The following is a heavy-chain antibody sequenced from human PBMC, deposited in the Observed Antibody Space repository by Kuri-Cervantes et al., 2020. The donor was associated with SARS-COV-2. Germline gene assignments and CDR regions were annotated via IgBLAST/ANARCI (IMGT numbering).Heavy chain of an antibody. CDR1: GITISSYW. D-gene: IGHD3-3*01. CDR2: INSDGTST. CDR3: ASLSNLEWLPP. V-gene: IGHV3-74*01. Sequence: GESLKISCAASGITISSYWMHWVRQARGKGLVWVSRINSDGTSTSYEDSVKGRFNISRDTAKNTLYLQMNRLRAEDTAVYYCASLSNLEWLPPWGHGTLVTVSS. J-gene: IGHJ5*02.